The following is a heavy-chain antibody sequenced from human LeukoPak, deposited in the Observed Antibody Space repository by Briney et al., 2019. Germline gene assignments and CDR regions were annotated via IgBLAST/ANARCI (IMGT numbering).Heavy chain of an antibody. CDR2: IKQDESEK. Sequence: PGGSLRLSCATSGFTFSNYWMTWVRQAPGKGLEWVASIKQDESEKYYVDSVKGRFTISRDNAKNSLYLQMDSLRAEDTAVYYCARDREYSSGWYYGYWGQGTLVTVSS. CDR1: GFTFSNYW. D-gene: IGHD6-19*01. V-gene: IGHV3-7*03. CDR3: ARDREYSSGWYYGY. J-gene: IGHJ4*02.